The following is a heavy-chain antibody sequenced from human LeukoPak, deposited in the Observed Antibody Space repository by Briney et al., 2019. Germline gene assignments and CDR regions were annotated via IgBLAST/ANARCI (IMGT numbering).Heavy chain of an antibody. V-gene: IGHV4-59*12. CDR3: ARECVNSSGWYRSAFDI. CDR2: IYYSGST. CDR1: GDSISSYY. D-gene: IGHD6-19*01. Sequence: SETLSLTCTVSGDSISSYYWSWIRQPPGKGLEWIGYIYYSGSTYYNPSLKSRVTISVDTSKNQFSLKLSSVTAADTAVYYCARECVNSSGWYRSAFDIWGQGTMVTVSS. J-gene: IGHJ3*02.